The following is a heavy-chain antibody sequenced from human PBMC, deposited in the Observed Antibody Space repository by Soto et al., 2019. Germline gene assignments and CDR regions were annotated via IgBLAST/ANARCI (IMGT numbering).Heavy chain of an antibody. V-gene: IGHV3-72*01. Sequence: PGGSLRLSCAASGFIFSDHYMDWVRQAPGKGLEWVGRSGNKVNGYTTEYAASVKGRFTISRDDSKDALFLQMNSVKTEDTAVYYCASEGEGDWQHNYYYYAMDVWGQGTSVTVYS. CDR1: GFIFSDHY. CDR2: SGNKVNGYTT. CDR3: ASEGEGDWQHNYYYYAMDV. J-gene: IGHJ6*02. D-gene: IGHD3-16*01.